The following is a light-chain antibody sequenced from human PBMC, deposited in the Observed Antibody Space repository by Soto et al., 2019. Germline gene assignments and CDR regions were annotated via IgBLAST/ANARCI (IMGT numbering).Light chain of an antibody. CDR1: QSVSSSF. J-gene: IGKJ4*01. CDR3: QQYDSSPLT. V-gene: IGKV3-20*01. Sequence: EIVLTQSPGTLSLSPGERATLSCRASQSVSSSFLAWYQQTPGQAPRLLIYGASSMATGIPDRFSGSGSGTDFTRTISRLEPEDLAVYYCQQYDSSPLTFGGGTKVEIK. CDR2: GAS.